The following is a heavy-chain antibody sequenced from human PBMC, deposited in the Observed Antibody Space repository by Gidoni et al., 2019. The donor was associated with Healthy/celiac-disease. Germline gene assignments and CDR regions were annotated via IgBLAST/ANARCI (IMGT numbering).Heavy chain of an antibody. CDR2: ISWKSGSI. J-gene: IGHJ4*02. V-gene: IGHV3-9*01. CDR1: GFTFDDYA. Sequence: EVQLVESGGGLVQPGRSLRLSCAASGFTFDDYAMHWFRQAPGKGLEWVSGISWKSGSIGYADSVKGRFTISRDNAKNSLYLQMNSLRAEDTALYYCAKDIDYGDYPAFDYWGQGTLVTVSS. CDR3: AKDIDYGDYPAFDY. D-gene: IGHD4-17*01.